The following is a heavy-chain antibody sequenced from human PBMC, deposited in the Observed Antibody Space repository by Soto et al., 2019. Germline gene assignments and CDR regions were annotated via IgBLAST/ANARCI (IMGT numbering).Heavy chain of an antibody. CDR2: ISWDSGTL. Sequence: EVHLVESGGGLVQPGRSLRLSCAASEFTVDSYAMHWVRQAPGKGLEWVSGISWDSGTLVYADSVKGRSIISRDNSKNSLVLQKNSLRPEDKALYFCAKGRTHSAELASFGENALDVWGQGTMVTVSS. V-gene: IGHV3-9*01. CDR1: EFTVDSYA. D-gene: IGHD3-10*01. J-gene: IGHJ3*01. CDR3: AKGRTHSAELASFGENALDV.